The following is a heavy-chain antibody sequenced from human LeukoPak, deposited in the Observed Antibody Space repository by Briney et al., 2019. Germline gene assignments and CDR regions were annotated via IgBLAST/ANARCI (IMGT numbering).Heavy chain of an antibody. CDR2: ISYDGSNK. Sequence: TGGSLRLSCAASGFTLSSSGMHWVRQAPGKGLEWVAVISYDGSNKYFADSVKGRFTISRDNSKNTLYLQMNSLRAGDTAVYYCAKDSYDRSGYYYYYFAYWGQGTQVTVSS. CDR3: AKDSYDRSGYYYYYFAY. J-gene: IGHJ4*02. CDR1: GFTLSSSG. D-gene: IGHD3-22*01. V-gene: IGHV3-30*18.